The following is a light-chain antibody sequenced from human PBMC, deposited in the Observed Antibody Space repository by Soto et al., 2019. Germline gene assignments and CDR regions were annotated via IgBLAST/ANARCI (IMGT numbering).Light chain of an antibody. CDR2: GDN. Sequence: QSVLTQPPSVSGAPGQRVSISCTGSTSHIGAPYDVHWYQHLPGTAPKLLIYGDNNRPSGVPDRFSGSKSGTSASLAITRLQAEDEADYYCQSYDISLHNYVFGTGTKVTVL. CDR1: TSHIGAPYD. J-gene: IGLJ1*01. CDR3: QSYDISLHNYV. V-gene: IGLV1-40*01.